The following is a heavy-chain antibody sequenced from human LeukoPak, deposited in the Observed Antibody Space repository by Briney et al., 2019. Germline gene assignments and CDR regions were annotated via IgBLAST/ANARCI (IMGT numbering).Heavy chain of an antibody. CDR3: ARDGYYYDSSGYWDDAFDI. V-gene: IGHV3-66*01. Sequence: AGGSLRLSCAASGFTVSSNYMSWVRQAPGKGLEWVSVIYSGGSTYYADSVKGRFTISRDNSKNTLYLQMNSLRAEDTAVYYCARDGYYYDSSGYWDDAFDIWGQGTMVTVSS. D-gene: IGHD3-22*01. J-gene: IGHJ3*02. CDR1: GFTVSSNY. CDR2: IYSGGST.